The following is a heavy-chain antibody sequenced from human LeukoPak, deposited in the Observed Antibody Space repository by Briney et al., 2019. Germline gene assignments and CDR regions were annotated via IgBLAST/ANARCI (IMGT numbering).Heavy chain of an antibody. J-gene: IGHJ1*01. CDR2: ISGDGGST. V-gene: IGHV3-43*02. CDR3: AKDKAGGYEAEYFQH. Sequence: PGGSLRLSCAASGFTFDDYAMHWVRQAPGKGLEWVSLISGDGGSTYYADSVKGRFIISRDNSKNSLYLQMNSLRTEDTALYHCAKDKAGGYEAEYFQHWGQGTLVTVSS. D-gene: IGHD5-12*01. CDR1: GFTFDDYA.